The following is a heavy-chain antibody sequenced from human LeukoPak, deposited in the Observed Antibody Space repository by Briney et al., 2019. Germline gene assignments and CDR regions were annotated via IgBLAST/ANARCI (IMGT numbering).Heavy chain of an antibody. CDR3: ARVEALYGDYVTAFDI. Sequence: SVKVSCKASGRTFSSYAVSWVRQAPGQGLEWMGGIIPTFGTANYAQKFQGRVTNTADESTSTAYMELSSLRSEDTAVYYCARVEALYGDYVTAFDIWGQGTMVTVSS. CDR2: IIPTFGTA. D-gene: IGHD4-17*01. J-gene: IGHJ3*02. CDR1: GRTFSSYA. V-gene: IGHV1-69*13.